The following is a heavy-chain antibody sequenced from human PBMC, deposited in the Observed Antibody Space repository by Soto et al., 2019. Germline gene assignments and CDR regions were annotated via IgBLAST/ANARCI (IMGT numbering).Heavy chain of an antibody. CDR2: ISGSGGST. CDR1: GFTFSSYA. J-gene: IGHJ3*02. D-gene: IGHD6-19*01. V-gene: IGHV3-23*01. CDR3: ARDIRLDDAFDI. Sequence: GGSLRLSCAASGFTFSSYAMSWVRQAPGKGLEWVSAISGSGGSTYYADSVKGRFTISRDNAKNSLYLQMNSLRAEDTAVYYCARDIRLDDAFDIWGQGTMVTVSS.